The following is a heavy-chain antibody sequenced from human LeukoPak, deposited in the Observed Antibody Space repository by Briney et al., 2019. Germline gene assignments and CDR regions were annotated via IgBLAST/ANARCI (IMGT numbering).Heavy chain of an antibody. Sequence: PGGSLRLSCAASGFTFNDYATNWVRQAPGKGLEWVSSISGVGDNTYYVDSVKGHFTISRDNSKNTLYLQMDSLRAEDTAVYYCAKVRWSGGSFLFDDWGQGTLVIVSS. D-gene: IGHD2-15*01. J-gene: IGHJ4*02. V-gene: IGHV3-23*01. CDR3: AKVRWSGGSFLFDD. CDR2: ISGVGDNT. CDR1: GFTFNDYA.